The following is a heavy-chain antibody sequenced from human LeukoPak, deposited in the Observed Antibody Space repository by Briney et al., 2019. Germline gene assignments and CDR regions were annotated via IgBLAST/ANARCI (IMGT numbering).Heavy chain of an antibody. V-gene: IGHV3-48*03. CDR2: ISTSGSAT. J-gene: IGHJ4*02. CDR1: GFSLSNYE. CDR3: ARDKGSYYPFDY. Sequence: GGSLRLSCAASGFSLSNYEMNWVRQAPGKGLGWVSYISTSGSATYYADSVKGRFTISRDNAKNSLYLQMNSLRAEDTAVYYCARDKGSYYPFDYWGQGTLVTVSS. D-gene: IGHD3-10*01.